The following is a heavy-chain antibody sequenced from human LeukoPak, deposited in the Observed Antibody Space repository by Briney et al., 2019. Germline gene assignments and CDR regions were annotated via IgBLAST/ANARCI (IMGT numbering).Heavy chain of an antibody. CDR3: AKEIAAAGTASFDY. D-gene: IGHD6-13*01. Sequence: GGSLRLSCAASGFTFSSYGMHWVRQAPGKGLEWVAVIWYDGSNKYYADSVKGRFTISRDNSKNTLYLQMNSLRAEDTAVYYCAKEIAAAGTASFDYWGQGTLVTVSS. V-gene: IGHV3-33*06. CDR2: IWYDGSNK. CDR1: GFTFSSYG. J-gene: IGHJ4*02.